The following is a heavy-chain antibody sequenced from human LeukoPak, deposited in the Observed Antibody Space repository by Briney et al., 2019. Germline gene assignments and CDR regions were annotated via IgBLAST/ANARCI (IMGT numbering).Heavy chain of an antibody. V-gene: IGHV1-2*02. CDR2: INPKSGGT. CDR1: GYTFTGYY. J-gene: IGHJ5*02. D-gene: IGHD3-10*01. CDR3: ARDRNWMGSSGFDP. Sequence: ASVKVSCKASGYTFTGYYVHWVRQAPGQGLEWMGWINPKSGGTNYAQKFQGRVTMTRDTSISTAYMELSRLRSDDTAVYYYARDRNWMGSSGFDPWGQGTLVTVSS.